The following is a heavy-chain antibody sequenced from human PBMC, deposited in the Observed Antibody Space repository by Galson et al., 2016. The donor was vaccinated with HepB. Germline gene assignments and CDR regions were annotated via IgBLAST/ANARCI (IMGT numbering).Heavy chain of an antibody. CDR2: ISSTGGMI. V-gene: IGHV3-11*04. Sequence: SLRLSCAGSGFTFSDFDMNWVRQAPGKGLEWISYISSTGGMIYYADFVNGRFIVSRDNAKNSVYLQMNILRAEDTAVYHCARARGYTSTYGGGYHYGMDVWGQGTTVTVSS. J-gene: IGHJ6*02. CDR3: ARARGYTSTYGGGYHYGMDV. D-gene: IGHD5-18*01. CDR1: GFTFSDFD.